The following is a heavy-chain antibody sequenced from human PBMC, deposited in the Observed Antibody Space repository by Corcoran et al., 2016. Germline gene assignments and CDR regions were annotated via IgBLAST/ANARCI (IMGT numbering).Heavy chain of an antibody. D-gene: IGHD2-8*01. CDR3: ARRPPHCTNTYFAIDY. V-gene: IGHV4-4*07. CDR1: GGSIGNYY. Sequence: QVQLQESGPGLVKPSETLSLTCTVSGGSIGNYYWSWIRQPAGKGLECIGRIYTSGSTNYNPSLRSRVTMSVDTSKNQFTRRLSSRTAADTAVYYWARRPPHCTNTYFAIDYWCQGTLVTVSS. CDR2: IYTSGST. J-gene: IGHJ4*02.